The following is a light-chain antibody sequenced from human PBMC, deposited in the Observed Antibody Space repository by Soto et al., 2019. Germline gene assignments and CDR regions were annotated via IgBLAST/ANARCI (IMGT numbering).Light chain of an antibody. V-gene: IGKV3-20*01. CDR1: QGVSSSY. CDR2: GAS. Sequence: EIVLTQSPGTLSLSPGERDNLSCRASQGVSSSYLAWYQQKPGQPPRLLIYGASSRATGIPDKFIGSGAGKYFTLTITGIEPADFAVYYYHHYRTSFGGETKMDIK. CDR3: HHYRTS. J-gene: IGKJ4*01.